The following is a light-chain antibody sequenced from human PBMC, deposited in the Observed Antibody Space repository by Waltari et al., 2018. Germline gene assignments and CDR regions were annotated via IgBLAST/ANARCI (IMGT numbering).Light chain of an antibody. CDR2: GAS. CDR1: QSLTKKD. V-gene: IGKV3-20*01. J-gene: IGKJ2*01. CDR3: QQYGSSIMYT. Sequence: VLTQSPGTLSLSPGERDTLPCRASQSLTKKDLAWYQQKPGQAPRLLIYGASSRAAGIPDRFSGSGSGTDFTLTISRLEPEDFAVYYCQQYGSSIMYTFGQGTKLEIK.